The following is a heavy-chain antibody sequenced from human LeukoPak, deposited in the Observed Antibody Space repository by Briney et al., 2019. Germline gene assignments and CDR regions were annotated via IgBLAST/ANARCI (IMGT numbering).Heavy chain of an antibody. Sequence: PGGSLRLSCAASGFTFDDYAIHWVRQAPGKGLEWVSGISWNSGSTGYADSVKGRFTISRDNAKNSLYLQMNSLRSEDTALYYCTKGGYSGSYYAYFDYWGQGTLVTVSS. CDR2: ISWNSGST. J-gene: IGHJ4*02. CDR1: GFTFDDYA. V-gene: IGHV3-9*01. D-gene: IGHD1-26*01. CDR3: TKGGYSGSYYAYFDY.